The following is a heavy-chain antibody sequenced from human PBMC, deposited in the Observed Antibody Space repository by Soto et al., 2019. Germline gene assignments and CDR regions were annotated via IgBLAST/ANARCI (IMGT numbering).Heavy chain of an antibody. V-gene: IGHV1-2*04. CDR2: VDPNSGDT. CDR3: ARTPYYDFWSGYSFDY. CDR1: GYTFTAYY. D-gene: IGHD3-3*01. J-gene: IGHJ4*02. Sequence: QVQLVQSGAAVKKPGASVKVSCKASGYTFTAYYLHWVRQAPGHGLEWLGWVDPNSGDTKYAQNFERWVTMTRDXXIXXAXLXLSRXKNXXXAVYYCARTPYYDFWSGYSFDYWGQGPLVSVPS.